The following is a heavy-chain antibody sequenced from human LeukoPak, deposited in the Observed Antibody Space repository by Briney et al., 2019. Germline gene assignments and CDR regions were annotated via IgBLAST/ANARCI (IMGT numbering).Heavy chain of an antibody. D-gene: IGHD3-3*01. Sequence: ASVTVSCKASGYTFTSYGISWVRQAPGQGLEWMGWISAYNGNTNYAQKFQGRVTMTRDMSTSTVYMELSSLRSEDTAVYYCARHQVRFLEKDAFDIWGQGTMVTVSS. V-gene: IGHV1-18*01. CDR1: GYTFTSYG. CDR3: ARHQVRFLEKDAFDI. J-gene: IGHJ3*02. CDR2: ISAYNGNT.